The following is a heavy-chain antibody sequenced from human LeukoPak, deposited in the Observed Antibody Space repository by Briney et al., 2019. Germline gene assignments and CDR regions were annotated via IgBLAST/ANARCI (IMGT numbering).Heavy chain of an antibody. CDR1: GDSVSSSGVA. Sequence: SQTLPLTCTISGDSVSSSGVAWNWIRQSPSRGLEWLGRTYYRSNDCAISVKGRITINLDTSKNQFSLQLNSVAPEDTAVYYCARGRDSAFDIWGQGTMVTVSS. V-gene: IGHV6-1*01. J-gene: IGHJ3*02. D-gene: IGHD2-15*01. CDR2: TYYRSN. CDR3: ARGRDSAFDI.